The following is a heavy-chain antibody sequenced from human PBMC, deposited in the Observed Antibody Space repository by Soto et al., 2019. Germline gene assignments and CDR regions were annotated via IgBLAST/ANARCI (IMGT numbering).Heavy chain of an antibody. CDR1: GFTFSNAW. D-gene: IGHD3-3*02. CDR3: TTGVGHFWSGYLQWGPL. CDR2: IKSKTDGGTT. Sequence: PGGSLRLSCAASGFTFSNAWMNWVRQAPGKGLEWVGRIKSKTDGGTTDYAAPVKGRFTISRDDSKNTLYLQMNSLKTEDTAVYYCTTGVGHFWSGYLQWGPLWGQGTLVTVSS. V-gene: IGHV3-15*07. J-gene: IGHJ4*02.